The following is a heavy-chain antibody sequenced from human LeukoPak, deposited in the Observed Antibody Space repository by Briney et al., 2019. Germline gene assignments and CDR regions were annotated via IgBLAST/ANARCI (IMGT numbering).Heavy chain of an antibody. J-gene: IGHJ4*02. CDR3: ARDMCSYTTYFDY. D-gene: IGHD2-2*02. V-gene: IGHV1-46*01. CDR2: INPSGGST. Sequence: ASVKVSCKASGYTFTSYYMHWVRQAPGQGLEWMGIINPSGGSTSYAQKFQGRVTKTRDTSTSAVYMELSSLRSEDTAVYYCARDMCSYTTYFDYWGQGTLVTVSS. CDR1: GYTFTSYY.